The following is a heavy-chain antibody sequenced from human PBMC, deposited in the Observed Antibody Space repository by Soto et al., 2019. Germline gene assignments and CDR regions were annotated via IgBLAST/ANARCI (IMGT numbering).Heavy chain of an antibody. Sequence: GSLRLSCAASGFSFSTYAMHWVRQAPGKGLEWVSSISSSSSYIYYADSVKGRFTISRDNAKNSLYLQMNSLRAEDTAVYYCARRVDTGYYGMDVWGQGTTVTVSS. D-gene: IGHD5-18*01. V-gene: IGHV3-21*01. J-gene: IGHJ6*02. CDR2: ISSSSSYI. CDR3: ARRVDTGYYGMDV. CDR1: GFSFSTYA.